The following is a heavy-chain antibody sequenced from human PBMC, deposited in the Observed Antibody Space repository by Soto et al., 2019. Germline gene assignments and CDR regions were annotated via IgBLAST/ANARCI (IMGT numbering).Heavy chain of an antibody. CDR1: GGTFSSYA. J-gene: IGHJ4*02. Sequence: SVKVSCKASGGTFSSYAISWVRQAPGQGLEWMGGIIPIFGTANYAQKFQGRVTITADESTSTAYMELSSLRSEDTAVYYCARDNCSGGSCYSDPTYFDYWGQGTLVTVSS. CDR2: IIPIFGTA. V-gene: IGHV1-69*13. D-gene: IGHD2-15*01. CDR3: ARDNCSGGSCYSDPTYFDY.